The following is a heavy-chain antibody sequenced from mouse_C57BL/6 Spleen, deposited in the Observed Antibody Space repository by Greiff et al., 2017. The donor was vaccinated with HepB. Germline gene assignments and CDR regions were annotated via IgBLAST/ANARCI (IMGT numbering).Heavy chain of an antibody. CDR2: ISNLAYSI. J-gene: IGHJ1*03. V-gene: IGHV5-15*01. CDR3: ARQDYYGYFDV. D-gene: IGHD2-4*01. Sequence: EVMLVESGGGLVQPGGSLKLSCAASGFTFSDYGMAWVRQAPRKGPEWVAFISNLAYSIYYADTVTGRFTISRENAKNTLYLEMSSLRSEDTAMYYCARQDYYGYFDVWGTGTTVTVSS. CDR1: GFTFSDYG.